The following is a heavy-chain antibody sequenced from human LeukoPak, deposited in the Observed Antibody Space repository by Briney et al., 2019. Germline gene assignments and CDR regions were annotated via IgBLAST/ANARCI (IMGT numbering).Heavy chain of an antibody. CDR1: GGSVSSSNYC. CDR3: ARHNAVNAWASAFDS. D-gene: IGHD2-8*01. CDR2: IYYSGST. V-gene: IGHV4-39*01. J-gene: IGHJ4*02. Sequence: SETLSLTCTVSGGSVSSSNYCWGWIRQPPGKGLEWIASIYYSGSTYYNPSLKSRVTISVDTSKNQFSLNLRSVIDADTAVYYCARHNAVNAWASAFDSWGQGTLVTVSS.